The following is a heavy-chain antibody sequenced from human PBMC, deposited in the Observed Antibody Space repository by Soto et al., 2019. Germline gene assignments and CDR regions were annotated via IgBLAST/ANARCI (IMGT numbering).Heavy chain of an antibody. CDR3: ARTHSGSYYSVFNY. CDR2: IYRSGTT. CDR1: NFSISSGYY. D-gene: IGHD1-26*01. Sequence: SETLSLTCVVSNFSISSGYYWGWIRQSPGKGLEWIASIYRSGTTSYNPSLKSRVTISVDPSKNQFSLMLTAVTAADTAVYYCARTHSGSYYSVFNYWGRGSLVTAPQ. V-gene: IGHV4-38-2*01. J-gene: IGHJ4*02.